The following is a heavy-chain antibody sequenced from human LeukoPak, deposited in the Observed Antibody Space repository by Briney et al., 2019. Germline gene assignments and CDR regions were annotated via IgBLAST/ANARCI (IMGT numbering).Heavy chain of an antibody. CDR1: GFTFSSYG. D-gene: IGHD3-22*01. Sequence: PGGSLRLSCAASGFTFSSYGMHWVRQAPGKGLEWVAVISYDGSNKYYADSVKGRFTISRDNSKNTLYLQMNSLRAEDTAVYYCARHGETYDSSGYYPEAYWGQGTLVTVSS. J-gene: IGHJ4*02. CDR3: ARHGETYDSSGYYPEAY. CDR2: ISYDGSNK. V-gene: IGHV3-30*03.